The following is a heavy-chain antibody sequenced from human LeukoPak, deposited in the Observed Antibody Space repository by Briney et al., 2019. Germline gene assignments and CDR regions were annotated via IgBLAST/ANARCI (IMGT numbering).Heavy chain of an antibody. D-gene: IGHD3-10*01. J-gene: IGHJ4*02. Sequence: PGGSLGLSCAASGFTFSSYAMSWVRQAPGKGLGWVSTVSGSGGSTYYADSVKGRFTISRDNSKNTLYLQMNSLRAEDTAVYYCAKRVWYGSADYWGQGTLVTVS. CDR1: GFTFSSYA. CDR3: AKRVWYGSADY. V-gene: IGHV3-23*01. CDR2: VSGSGGST.